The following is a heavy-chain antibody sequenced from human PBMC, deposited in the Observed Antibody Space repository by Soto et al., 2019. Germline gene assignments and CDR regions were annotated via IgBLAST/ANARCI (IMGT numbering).Heavy chain of an antibody. CDR3: ARGAWVTGGVDY. CDR2: IIPXFGTA. D-gene: IGHD2-21*02. CDR1: GGTFSSYA. Sequence: KPGSSVKVSCKASGGTFSSYAISWVRQAXGQGLEWMGGIIPXFGTANYAQKFQGRVTIPADESTSTAYMELSSLRSEDTAVYYCARGAWVTGGVDYWGQGTLVTVSS. V-gene: IGHV1-69*01. J-gene: IGHJ4*02.